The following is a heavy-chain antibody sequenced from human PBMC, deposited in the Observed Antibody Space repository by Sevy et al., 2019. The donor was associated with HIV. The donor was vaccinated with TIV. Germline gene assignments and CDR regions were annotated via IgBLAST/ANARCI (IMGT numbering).Heavy chain of an antibody. CDR2: INPDGSEK. D-gene: IGHD2-15*01. V-gene: IGHV3-7*01. J-gene: IGHJ4*02. CDR3: ARGRYCSGGGCYIDY. Sequence: GGSLRLSCAAPGFIFSGYWMTWVRQAPGKGLEWVANINPDGSEKHYVGSVKGRFTISRDNARNSLVLQMNSLRAADTAFYYCARGRYCSGGGCYIDYWGQGTLVTVSS. CDR1: GFIFSGYW.